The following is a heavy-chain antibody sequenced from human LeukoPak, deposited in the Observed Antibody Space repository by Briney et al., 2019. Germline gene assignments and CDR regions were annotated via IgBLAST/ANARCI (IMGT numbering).Heavy chain of an antibody. CDR2: IIPIFGTA. J-gene: IGHJ6*03. CDR3: ARGWKTASIYYYYMDV. V-gene: IGHV1-69*05. D-gene: IGHD1-1*01. CDR1: GGTFSSYA. Sequence: SVKVSCKASGGTFSSYAISWVRQAPGQGLEWMGGIIPIFGTANYAQKFQGRVTITTDESTSTAYMELSSLRSEDTAVYYCARGWKTASIYYYYMDVWGKGTTVTVSS.